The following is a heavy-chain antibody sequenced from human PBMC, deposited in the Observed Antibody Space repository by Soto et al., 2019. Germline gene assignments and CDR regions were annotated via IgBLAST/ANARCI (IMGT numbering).Heavy chain of an antibody. J-gene: IGHJ2*01. Sequence: GGSLRLSCADSGFTFSSYAMHWVRQAPCKGLAWVAVISYDGSNKYYADSVKGRFTISRDNSKNTLYLQMNSLRAEDTAVYYCARTTRLRYFDWLLYQLDWYFDLWGRGTLVTVSS. CDR2: ISYDGSNK. CDR1: GFTFSSYA. V-gene: IGHV3-30-3*01. D-gene: IGHD3-9*01. CDR3: ARTTRLRYFDWLLYQLDWYFDL.